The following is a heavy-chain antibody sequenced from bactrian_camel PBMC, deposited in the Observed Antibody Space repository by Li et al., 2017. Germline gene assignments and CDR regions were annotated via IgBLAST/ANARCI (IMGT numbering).Heavy chain of an antibody. D-gene: IGHD1*01. CDR2: IVTGSGYT. CDR3: TADRPSYGLLCGIWSARYNY. CDR1: RYTYTSSC. J-gene: IGHJ4*01. Sequence: HVQLVESGGGSVQAGGSLRLSCVFSRYTYTSSCVAWFRQTPGKEEREGVACIVTGSGYTNFADSVKGRFSISHDGALNTLYLQMNSLKPEDTAIYYCTADRPSYGLLCGIWSARYNYWGRGTQVTVS. V-gene: IGHV3S1*01.